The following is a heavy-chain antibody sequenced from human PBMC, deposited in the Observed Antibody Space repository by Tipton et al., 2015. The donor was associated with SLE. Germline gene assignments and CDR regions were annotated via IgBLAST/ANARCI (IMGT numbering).Heavy chain of an antibody. D-gene: IGHD3-10*01. CDR1: GVSYSGYY. V-gene: IGHV4-34*01. CDR2: IHHSGST. CDR3: ARSPRGSLLRGRFDY. J-gene: IGHJ4*02. Sequence: TLSLTCAVYGVSYSGYYWSWIRQPPGKGLEWIGEIHHSGSTNYNPSLKSRLTISVDTSKNQFSLKLSSVTAADTAVYYCARSPRGSLLRGRFDYWGQGTLVTVSS.